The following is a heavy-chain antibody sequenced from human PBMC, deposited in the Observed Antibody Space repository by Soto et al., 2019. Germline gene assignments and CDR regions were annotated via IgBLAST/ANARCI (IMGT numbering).Heavy chain of an antibody. CDR2: IYYSGST. D-gene: IGHD6-25*01. V-gene: IGHV4-30-4*01. J-gene: IGHJ6*02. CDR3: VSVAAAHQFYGMGV. Sequence: QVQLQGSGPGLVKPSQTLSLTCTVSGGSISSGDYYWSWIRQPPGKGLEWIGYIYYSGSTSYNPSLKSLLTISVDTSKNQFSLNLTSVTAADTAVYYCVSVAAAHQFYGMGVWGQGTTVTFSS. CDR1: GGSISSGDYY.